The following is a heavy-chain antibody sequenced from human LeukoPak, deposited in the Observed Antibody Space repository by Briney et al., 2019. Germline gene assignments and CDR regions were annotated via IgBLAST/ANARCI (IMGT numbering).Heavy chain of an antibody. CDR1: GFTFSSYW. CDR3: AREFPGQLWFFDY. V-gene: IGHV3-74*01. Sequence: SGGSLRLSCAASGFTFSSYWMHWVRQAPGKGPVWVSRINSDGIDTIYADSVKGRFTISRDNAKNTLYLQMNSLRAEDTAVYFCAREFPGQLWFFDYWGQGTLVTVSS. J-gene: IGHJ4*02. D-gene: IGHD5-18*01. CDR2: INSDGIDT.